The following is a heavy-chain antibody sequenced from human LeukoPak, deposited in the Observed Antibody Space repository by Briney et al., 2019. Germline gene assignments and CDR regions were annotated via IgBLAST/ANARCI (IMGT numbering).Heavy chain of an antibody. Sequence: PSETLSLTCTVSGGSISCGGYYWRWIRQHPGKGLEWIGYIYYSGSTYYNPSLKSRVTISVDTSKNQFSLKLSSVTAADTAVYYCARGEVREGFDYWGQGTLVTVSS. CDR3: ARGEVREGFDY. D-gene: IGHD3-10*01. CDR2: IYYSGST. V-gene: IGHV4-31*03. CDR1: GGSISCGGYY. J-gene: IGHJ4*02.